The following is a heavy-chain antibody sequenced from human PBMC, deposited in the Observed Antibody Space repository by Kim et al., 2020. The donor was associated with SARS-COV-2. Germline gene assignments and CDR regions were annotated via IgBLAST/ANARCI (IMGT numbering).Heavy chain of an antibody. CDR1: GFSIGRYA. J-gene: IGHJ6*02. Sequence: GGSLRLSCTASGFSIGRYAMHWVRQAPGKGLEWVSVISWDSNAIDYADSVKGRYTVSRDNAKKSLYLQMNSLRAEDTALYYCVKDISAMAGAGLKYYGMDVWGQGTTVSVSS. D-gene: IGHD6-13*01. CDR2: ISWDSNAI. CDR3: VKDISAMAGAGLKYYGMDV. V-gene: IGHV3-9*01.